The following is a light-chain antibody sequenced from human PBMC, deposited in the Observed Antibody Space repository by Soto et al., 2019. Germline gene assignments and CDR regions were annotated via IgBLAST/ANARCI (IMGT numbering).Light chain of an antibody. J-gene: IGKJ1*01. CDR2: DAS. V-gene: IGKV1-5*01. CDR3: KQYKSYSRT. Sequence: DIQMTQSPSTLSASVGDRVTITCRASQSISSWLAWYQQKPGKAPKLLIYDASSLESGVPSRFSGSSSGTEFTLTISSLQPDDFATYYCKQYKSYSRTFGQGTKVEIK. CDR1: QSISSW.